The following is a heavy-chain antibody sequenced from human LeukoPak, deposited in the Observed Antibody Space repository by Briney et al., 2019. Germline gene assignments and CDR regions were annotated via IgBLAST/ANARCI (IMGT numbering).Heavy chain of an antibody. V-gene: IGHV4-59*01. J-gene: IGHJ4*02. D-gene: IGHD2-2*02. CDR2: IYYSGST. Sequence: PSETLSLTCTASGVFIGSFYWSWIRQPPGKGLEWIGYIYYSGSTDYNPSLKSRVTISVDTSKNQFSLKLNSVTAADTAVYYCARGQVDTHFDYWGPGTLVTVSS. CDR3: ARGQVDTHFDY. CDR1: GVFIGSFY.